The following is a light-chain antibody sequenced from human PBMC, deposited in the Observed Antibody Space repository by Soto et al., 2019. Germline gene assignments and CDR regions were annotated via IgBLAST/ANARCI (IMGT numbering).Light chain of an antibody. J-gene: IGLJ2*01. CDR1: SCNIGAGYY. Sequence: QSVLTQPPSVSGAPGQWVTISCTGSSCNIGAGYYVHWYQQLPGTAPKLLIYGNSNRPSGVPDRFSGSKSGTSASLAITGLQAEDEADYYCQSYDSSLRVVFGGGTKLTVL. CDR2: GNS. V-gene: IGLV1-40*01. CDR3: QSYDSSLRVV.